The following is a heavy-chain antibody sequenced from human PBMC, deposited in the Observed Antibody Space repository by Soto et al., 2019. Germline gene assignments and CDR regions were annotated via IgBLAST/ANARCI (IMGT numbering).Heavy chain of an antibody. CDR3: ARVRAVYSSYVLIWFDP. V-gene: IGHV1-8*01. CDR1: GYTFTSYD. Sequence: ASVKVSCKASGYTFTSYDINWVRQATGQGLEWMGWMNPNSGNTGYAQKFQGRVTMTRNTSISTAYMELSSLRSEDTAVYYCARVRAVYSSYVLIWFDPWGQGTLVPVSS. D-gene: IGHD4-4*01. J-gene: IGHJ5*02. CDR2: MNPNSGNT.